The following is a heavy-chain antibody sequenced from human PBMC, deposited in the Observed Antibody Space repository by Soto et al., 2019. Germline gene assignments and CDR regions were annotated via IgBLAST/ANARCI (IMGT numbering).Heavy chain of an antibody. D-gene: IGHD2-8*01. CDR1: GGSISSGGYY. J-gene: IGHJ4*02. V-gene: IGHV4-31*03. CDR2: IYYSGST. Sequence: PSETLSLTCTVSGGSISSGGYYWSWIRQHPGKGLEWIGYIYYSGSTYYNPSLKSRVTISVDASKNQFSLKLSSVTAADTAVYYCARGVYDSTGPHFDYWGQGTLLTVPQ. CDR3: ARGVYDSTGPHFDY.